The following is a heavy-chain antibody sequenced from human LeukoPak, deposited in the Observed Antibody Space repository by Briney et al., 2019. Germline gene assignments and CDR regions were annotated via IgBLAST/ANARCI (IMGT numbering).Heavy chain of an antibody. J-gene: IGHJ5*02. D-gene: IGHD6-13*01. Sequence: GGSLRLSCEASGLSFTNYAMMWVRQAPGKGLQWISTLTGYGGAYYADSGEGRFIIPRDISKNTMFLQMYSLRAEDTAVYYCAKGAAAGKVDWFDPWGQGTLVTVSS. CDR2: LTGYGGA. CDR1: GLSFTNYA. CDR3: AKGAAAGKVDWFDP. V-gene: IGHV3-23*01.